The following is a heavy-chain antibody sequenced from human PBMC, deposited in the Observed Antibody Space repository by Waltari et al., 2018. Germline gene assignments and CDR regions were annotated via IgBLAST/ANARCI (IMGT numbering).Heavy chain of an antibody. J-gene: IGHJ4*02. CDR1: GGSISSCRYY. CDR3: ARVGATGPVDY. CDR2: IYYSGST. Sequence: QLQLQESGPGLVKPSETLSLTCTVSGGSISSCRYYWGRIRQPPGKGLEWIGSIYYSGSTYYNPSLKSRVTISVDTSKNQFSLKLSSVTAADTAVYYCARVGATGPVDYWGQGTLVTVSS. D-gene: IGHD1-26*01. V-gene: IGHV4-39*07.